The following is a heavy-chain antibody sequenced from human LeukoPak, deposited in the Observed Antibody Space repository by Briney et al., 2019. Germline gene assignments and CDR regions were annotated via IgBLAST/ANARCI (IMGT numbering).Heavy chain of an antibody. V-gene: IGHV1-46*01. D-gene: IGHD3-10*01. J-gene: IGHJ4*02. Sequence: ASVKVSCKASGYTFTGYYMHWVRQAPGQGLEWMGIINPSGGSTSYAQKFQGRVTMTRDMSTSTVYMELSSLRSEDTAVYYCARDLNRYGSGSYTVNYWGQGTLVTVSS. CDR2: INPSGGST. CDR1: GYTFTGYY. CDR3: ARDLNRYGSGSYTVNY.